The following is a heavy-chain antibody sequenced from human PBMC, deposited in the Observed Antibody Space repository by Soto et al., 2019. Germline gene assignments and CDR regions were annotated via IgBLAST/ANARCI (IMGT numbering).Heavy chain of an antibody. CDR2: IWYDGSNK. J-gene: IGHJ6*02. CDR3: ARGGITIFGVDYYYGMDV. Sequence: GWSLRLSCAASGFTFSSYGMHWVRQAPGKGLEWVAVIWYDGSNKYYADSVKGRFTISRDNSKNTLYLQMNSLRAEDTAVYYCARGGITIFGVDYYYGMDVWGQGTTVTVSS. V-gene: IGHV3-33*01. D-gene: IGHD3-3*01. CDR1: GFTFSSYG.